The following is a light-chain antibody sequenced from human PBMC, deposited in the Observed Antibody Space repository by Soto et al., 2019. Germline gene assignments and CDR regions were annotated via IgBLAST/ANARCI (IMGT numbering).Light chain of an antibody. CDR2: EVS. CDR3: TSYIGSDTWV. V-gene: IGLV2-8*01. Sequence: QSALTLPPSASGSPGQSVTISCTGTSSDVGAYKYVSWYQQYPGKAPKLMIYEVSKRPSGVPARFSGSKSGNTASLTVSGLQSEDEADYYCTSYIGSDTWVFGGGTKVTVL. CDR1: SSDVGAYKY. J-gene: IGLJ3*02.